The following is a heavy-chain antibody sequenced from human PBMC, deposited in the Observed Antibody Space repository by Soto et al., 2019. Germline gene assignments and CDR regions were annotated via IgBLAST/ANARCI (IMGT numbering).Heavy chain of an antibody. CDR2: IYWEDDK. CDR3: AYLPCSGGSCYWCSLSGMDV. J-gene: IGHJ6*02. Sequence: QITLKESGPTLVKPTQTLTLTCTFSGFSLSTSGVGVAWIRQPPGKALEWLELIYWEDDKLYRPSLESRLTITKDTSKNQVVSTMTNMDSVDTATYYCAYLPCSGGSCYWCSLSGMDVWGQGTAVTVSS. CDR1: GFSLSTSGVG. V-gene: IGHV2-5*02. D-gene: IGHD2-15*01.